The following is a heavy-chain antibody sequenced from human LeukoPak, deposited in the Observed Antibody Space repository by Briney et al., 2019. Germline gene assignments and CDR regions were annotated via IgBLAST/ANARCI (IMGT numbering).Heavy chain of an antibody. V-gene: IGHV4-34*01. D-gene: IGHD1-26*01. J-gene: IGHJ4*02. Sequence: SSETLSLTCAVYVGSFSGHYWSWVRQPPGKGLEWIGEIDHSGSSNYNPSLKSRVTLSVDTSKNQFSLKLRSATAADTALYYCARRPRNSGSYDGPSGLDYWGQGTLVTVSS. CDR1: VGSFSGHY. CDR3: ARRPRNSGSYDGPSGLDY. CDR2: IDHSGSS.